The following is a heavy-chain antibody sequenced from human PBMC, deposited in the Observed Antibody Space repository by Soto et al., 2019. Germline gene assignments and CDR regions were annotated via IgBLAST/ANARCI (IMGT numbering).Heavy chain of an antibody. V-gene: IGHV3-74*01. CDR1: GFTFSNYW. Sequence: EVQLVESVGGLVQPGGSLRLSCAGSGFTFSNYWMHWVRQAPGKGLEWVSRIDHDGPTDYADSVRGRFTISRDNAENTLYLQMNSLRPEDTAVYYCVRDSHGDYWGQGTRVTVSS. CDR3: VRDSHGDY. J-gene: IGHJ4*02. CDR2: IDHDGPT.